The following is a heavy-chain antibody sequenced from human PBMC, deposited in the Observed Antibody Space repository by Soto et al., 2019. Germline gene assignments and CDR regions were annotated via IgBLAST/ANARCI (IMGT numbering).Heavy chain of an antibody. Sequence: SETLSLTCTVSGGSISSNNYYWNWIRQHQGKGLEWIGYIYYSGSTYYNPSLKSRVTISVDTSKNQFSLKLSSVTAADPAVYYCARENLTYGDLDYWGQGTLVTVPQ. CDR1: GGSISSNNYY. D-gene: IGHD4-17*01. J-gene: IGHJ4*02. CDR3: ARENLTYGDLDY. CDR2: IYYSGST. V-gene: IGHV4-31*03.